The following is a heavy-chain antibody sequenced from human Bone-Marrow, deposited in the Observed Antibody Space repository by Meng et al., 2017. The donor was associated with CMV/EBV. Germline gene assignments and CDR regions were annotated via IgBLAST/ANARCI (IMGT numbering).Heavy chain of an antibody. CDR3: AKDIFRCAFDY. CDR2: IESSNDNT. V-gene: IGHV3-23*01. J-gene: IGHJ4*01. D-gene: IGHD4/OR15-4a*01. Sequence: LMEHGLTLLKPGRAVSLTCTASGFSISYNGMGGVRLRPGQGLELASAIESSNDNTHYEGSVMNRFTITRDTSKNTHDLQMNYLTADVTTMNYCAKDIFRCAFDYWGHGTLVTVSS. CDR1: GFSISYNG.